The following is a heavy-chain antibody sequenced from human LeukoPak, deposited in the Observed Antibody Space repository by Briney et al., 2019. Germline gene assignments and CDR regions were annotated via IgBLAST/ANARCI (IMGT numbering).Heavy chain of an antibody. CDR2: INSDGSST. J-gene: IGHJ6*02. CDR1: GFTFSSYW. V-gene: IGHV3-74*01. CDR3: ARIVWGPYYYGMDV. Sequence: PGGSLRLSCAASGFTFSSYWMHWVRQAPGKGLVWVSRINSDGSSTSYADSVRGRFTISRDNAKNTLYLQMNSLRAEDTAVYYCARIVWGPYYYGMDVWGQGTTVTVSS. D-gene: IGHD3-16*01.